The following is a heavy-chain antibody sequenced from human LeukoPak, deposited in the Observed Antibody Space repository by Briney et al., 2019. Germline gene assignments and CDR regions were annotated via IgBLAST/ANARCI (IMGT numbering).Heavy chain of an antibody. Sequence: ASVKVSCKASGYTFTSYAMHWVRQAPRQRLEWMGWINAGNGNTKYSQKFQGRVTITADESTSTAYMELSSLRSEDTAVYYCARGNCSGGSCYGAYYYYYYGMDVWGQGTTVTVSS. J-gene: IGHJ6*02. D-gene: IGHD2-15*01. CDR3: ARGNCSGGSCYGAYYYYYYGMDV. V-gene: IGHV1-3*01. CDR1: GYTFTSYA. CDR2: INAGNGNT.